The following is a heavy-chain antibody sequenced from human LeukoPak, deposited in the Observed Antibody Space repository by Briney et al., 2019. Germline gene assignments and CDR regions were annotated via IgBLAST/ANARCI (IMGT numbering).Heavy chain of an antibody. CDR1: GYTFTNYD. D-gene: IGHD4-11*01. CDR3: ARGRHDYLVDY. J-gene: IGHJ4*02. Sequence: GASVKVSCKASGYTFTNYDINWLRQATGQGLEWMGWMNPNSGNTGYAQKFQGRVTMTRNTSISTAYMELSSLRSEDTAVYYCARGRHDYLVDYWGQGTLVTVSS. V-gene: IGHV1-8*01. CDR2: MNPNSGNT.